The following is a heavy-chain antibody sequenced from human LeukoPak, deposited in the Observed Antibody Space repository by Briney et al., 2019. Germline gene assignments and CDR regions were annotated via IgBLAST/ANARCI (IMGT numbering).Heavy chain of an antibody. CDR1: GFTFSDYY. V-gene: IGHV3-30*02. D-gene: IGHD2-8*01. CDR2: IQYDGSNE. J-gene: IGHJ6*03. Sequence: GGSLRLSCAASGFTFSDYYMSWIRRAPGKGLEWVAYIQYDGSNEQYADSVKGRFSISRDSSKNILYLQMNSLRAEDTTIYYCAKDRCSNGIGCYYYYMDVWGKGTTVTISS. CDR3: AKDRCSNGIGCYYYYMDV.